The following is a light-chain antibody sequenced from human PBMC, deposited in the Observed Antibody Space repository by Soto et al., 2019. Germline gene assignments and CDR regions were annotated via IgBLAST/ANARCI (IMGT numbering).Light chain of an antibody. Sequence: QSALTQPASVSGSPGQSITISCTGTSSDVGNYNLVSWYQQHPGKAPKLMIYEGSKRPSGVSNRFSGSKSGNTASLTISGLQAEDEVDYYCCSYAGSNTFVFGTGTKVTVL. CDR2: EGS. J-gene: IGLJ1*01. CDR3: CSYAGSNTFV. CDR1: SSDVGNYNL. V-gene: IGLV2-23*03.